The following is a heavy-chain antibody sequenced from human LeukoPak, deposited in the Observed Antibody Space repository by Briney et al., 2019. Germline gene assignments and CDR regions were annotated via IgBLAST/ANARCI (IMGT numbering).Heavy chain of an antibody. V-gene: IGHV4-34*01. CDR2: INHSGST. D-gene: IGHD3-10*01. CDR1: GGSFSGYY. J-gene: IGHJ6*03. CDR3: ARGLPVRGVYCYYYYMDV. Sequence: KPSETLSLTCAVYGGSFSGYYWSWIRQPPGKGLEWIGEINHSGSTNYNPSLKSRVTISVDTSKNQFSLKLSSVTAADTAVYYCARGLPVRGVYCYYYYMDVRGKGTTVTVSS.